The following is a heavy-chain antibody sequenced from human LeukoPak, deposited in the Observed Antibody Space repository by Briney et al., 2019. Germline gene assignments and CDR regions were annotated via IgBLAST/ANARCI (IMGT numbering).Heavy chain of an antibody. J-gene: IGHJ5*02. CDR3: ARYDYGDCWFDP. CDR2: ISDSGST. V-gene: IGHV4-59*01. Sequence: SETLSLTCTVSGGSISSYYWSWIRQAPGKGLEWIGYISDSGSTNYNPSLRSRVTISVDTSKNQFSLKLSSVTAADTALYYCARYDYGDCWFDPWGQGTLVTVSS. D-gene: IGHD4-17*01. CDR1: GGSISSYY.